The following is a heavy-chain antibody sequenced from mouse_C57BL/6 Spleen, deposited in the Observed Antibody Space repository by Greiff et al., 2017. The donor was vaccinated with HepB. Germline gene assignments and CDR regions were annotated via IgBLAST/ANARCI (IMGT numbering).Heavy chain of an antibody. Sequence: VQLVESGAELARPGASVKLSCKASGYTFTSYGISWVKQRTGQGLEWIGEIYPRSGNTYYNEKFKGKATLTADKSSSTAYMELRSLTSEDSAVYFCAREQDYYGSSWDFDYWGQGTTLTVSS. D-gene: IGHD1-1*01. CDR1: GYTFTSYG. CDR3: AREQDYYGSSWDFDY. J-gene: IGHJ2*01. V-gene: IGHV1-81*01. CDR2: IYPRSGNT.